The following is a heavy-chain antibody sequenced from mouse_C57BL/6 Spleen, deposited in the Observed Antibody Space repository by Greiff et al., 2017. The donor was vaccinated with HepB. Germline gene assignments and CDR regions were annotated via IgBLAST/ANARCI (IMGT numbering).Heavy chain of an antibody. Sequence: EVQLQQSGPELVKPGASVKISCKASGYTFTDYYMNWVKQSHGKSLEWIGVINPNNGATSYNQKFKGKATLTVDKSSSTAYMELRSLTSEDSAVYYCERRYYDYDRRSYWYFDVWGTGTTVTVAS. J-gene: IGHJ1*03. V-gene: IGHV1-26*01. CDR1: GYTFTDYY. CDR2: INPNNGAT. D-gene: IGHD2-4*01. CDR3: ERRYYDYDRRSYWYFDV.